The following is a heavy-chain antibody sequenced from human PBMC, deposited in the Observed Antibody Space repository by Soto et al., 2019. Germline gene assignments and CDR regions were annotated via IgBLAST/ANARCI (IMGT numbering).Heavy chain of an antibody. J-gene: IGHJ5*02. CDR3: ARDRGYSSSPNWFDP. V-gene: IGHV4-4*02. Sequence: QVQLQESGPGLVKPSGTLCLTCAVCGGSISSSNWWSWVRQPPGKGLEWIGENDHSGSTNYNPSLKSRVTISVDKSKNQFSLKLSSVTAADTAVYYCARDRGYSSSPNWFDPWGQGTLVTVSS. CDR1: GGSISSSNW. CDR2: NDHSGST. D-gene: IGHD6-13*01.